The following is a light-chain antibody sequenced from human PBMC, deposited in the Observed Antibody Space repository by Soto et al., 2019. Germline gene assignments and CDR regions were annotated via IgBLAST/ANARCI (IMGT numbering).Light chain of an antibody. CDR3: SSYTSSSTLV. CDR1: SSDVGAYNY. CDR2: EVN. J-gene: IGLJ3*02. V-gene: IGLV2-14*01. Sequence: QSVLTQPASVSWSPGQSITISCTGTSSDVGAYNYVSWYQQHPGKAPKLMIFEVNNRPSGVSNRFSGSKSGNTASLTISGLQAEDEADYYCSSYTSSSTLVFGGGTKVTVL.